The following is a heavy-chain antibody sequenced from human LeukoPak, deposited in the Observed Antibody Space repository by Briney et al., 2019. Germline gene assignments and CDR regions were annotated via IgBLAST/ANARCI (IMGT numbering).Heavy chain of an antibody. V-gene: IGHV1-2*02. CDR1: GYTFTGYY. J-gene: IGHJ4*02. CDR3: ARLALINWNCGEDFDY. D-gene: IGHD1-7*01. Sequence: ASVKVSCKASGYTFTGYYIHWVRQAPGQGLEWMGWIIPNSGGTNYAQKFQGRVTMTRDTSISTAYMELSRLRSDDTAVYYCARLALINWNCGEDFDYWGQGTLVTVSS. CDR2: IIPNSGGT.